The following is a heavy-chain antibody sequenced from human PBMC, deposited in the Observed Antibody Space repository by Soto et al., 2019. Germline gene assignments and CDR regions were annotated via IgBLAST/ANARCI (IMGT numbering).Heavy chain of an antibody. CDR3: ARRDSGGFFRFFDS. Sequence: ASVKVSCKASGGSLSTNPISWVRQAPGQGLEWMGGTGSGTGPGNNAQKFQGRLTVAADKSTSTVYMELTNLSSEDTAVYYCARRDSGGFFRFFDSWGQGTMVTVSS. J-gene: IGHJ4*02. D-gene: IGHD2-15*01. V-gene: IGHV1-69*06. CDR2: TGSGTGPG. CDR1: GGSLSTNP.